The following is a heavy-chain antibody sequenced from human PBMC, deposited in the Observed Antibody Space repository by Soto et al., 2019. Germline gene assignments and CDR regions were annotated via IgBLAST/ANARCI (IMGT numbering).Heavy chain of an antibody. V-gene: IGHV3-33*01. CDR3: ARERAGAAAGTGAFDI. CDR1: GFTFSSYG. Sequence: QVQLVESGGGVVQPGRSLSLSCAASGFTFSSYGMHWVRQAPGKGLEWVAVIWYDGSNKYYADSVKGRFTISRDNSKNALYLQMNSLRAEDTAVYYCARERAGAAAGTGAFDIWGQGTMVTVSS. J-gene: IGHJ3*02. CDR2: IWYDGSNK. D-gene: IGHD6-13*01.